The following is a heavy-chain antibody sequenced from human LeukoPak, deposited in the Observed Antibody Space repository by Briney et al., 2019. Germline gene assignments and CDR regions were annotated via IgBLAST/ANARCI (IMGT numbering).Heavy chain of an antibody. V-gene: IGHV4-59*01. CDR1: GGSISSYY. CDR3: ARVHYCGGDCYSGYYFDY. CDR2: IYYSGST. D-gene: IGHD2-21*02. Sequence: SETLSLTCTVSGGSISSYYWSWIRQPPGKGLEWIGYIYYSGSTNYNPSLKSRVTISVDTSKNQFSLKLSSVTAADTAVYYCARVHYCGGDCYSGYYFDYWGRGTLVTVSS. J-gene: IGHJ4*02.